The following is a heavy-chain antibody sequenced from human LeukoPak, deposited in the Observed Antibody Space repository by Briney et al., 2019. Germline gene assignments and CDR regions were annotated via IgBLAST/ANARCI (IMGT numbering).Heavy chain of an antibody. CDR1: CGSFSGYY. D-gene: IGHD2-15*01. V-gene: IGHV4-34*01. CDR2: INHSGST. CDR3: ARRAEWLRFCSGGSCYPRAFDI. J-gene: IGHJ3*02. Sequence: KPSETLSLTCAVYCGSFSGYYWSWIRQPPGKGLEWIGEINHSGSTNYNPSLKSRVTISVDTSKNQFSLKLSSVTAADTAVYYCARRAEWLRFCSGGSCYPRAFDIWGQGTMVTVSS.